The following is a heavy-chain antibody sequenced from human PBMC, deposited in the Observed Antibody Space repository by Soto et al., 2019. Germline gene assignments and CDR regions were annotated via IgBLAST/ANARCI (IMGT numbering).Heavy chain of an antibody. CDR1: RYTFTSYD. CDR2: MNPNSGNT. V-gene: IGHV1-8*01. D-gene: IGHD6-13*01. J-gene: IGHJ3*02. Sequence: ASVKVSCKAPRYTFTSYDLNWVRQATGQGLEWMGWMNPNSGNTGYAQKFQGRVTMTRNTSISTAYMELSSLRSEDTAVYYCARNAGTDAFDIWGQGTMVTVSS. CDR3: ARNAGTDAFDI.